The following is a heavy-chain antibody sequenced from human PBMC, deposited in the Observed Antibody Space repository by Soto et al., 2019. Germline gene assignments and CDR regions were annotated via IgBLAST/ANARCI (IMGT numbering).Heavy chain of an antibody. Sequence: SETLSLTCTVSGGSISSYYWSWIRQPPGKGLEWIGYIYYSGSTNYNPSLKSRVTISVDTSKNQFSLKLSSVTAADTAVYYCARGGSTRTLNYYGSGSYYHPLDYWGQGTLVTVSS. CDR2: IYYSGST. V-gene: IGHV4-59*01. J-gene: IGHJ4*02. CDR3: ARGGSTRTLNYYGSGSYYHPLDY. CDR1: GGSISSYY. D-gene: IGHD3-10*01.